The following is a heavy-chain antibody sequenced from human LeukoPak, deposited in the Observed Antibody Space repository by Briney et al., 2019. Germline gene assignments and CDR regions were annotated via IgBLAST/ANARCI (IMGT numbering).Heavy chain of an antibody. V-gene: IGHV5-51*01. CDR1: GYSFTSYW. CDR3: ARGGYSNYPSGLFDY. D-gene: IGHD4-11*01. Sequence: GESLKISCKGSGYSFTSYWIGWVRQMPGKGLEWMGIIYPGDSDTRYSPSFQGQVTISADKSISTAYLQWSSLKASDTAMYYCARGGYSNYPSGLFDYWGQGTLVTVSS. J-gene: IGHJ4*02. CDR2: IYPGDSDT.